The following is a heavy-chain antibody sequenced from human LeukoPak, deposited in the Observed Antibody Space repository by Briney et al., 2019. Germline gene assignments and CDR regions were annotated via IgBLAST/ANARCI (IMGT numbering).Heavy chain of an antibody. CDR2: INSDGSST. CDR1: GFTFSSYW. Sequence: GASLRLSCAAAGFTFSSYWMHWVRQAPGKGLVWVSHINSDGSSTSYADSVRGRFTISRDNAKNTLYLQMNSLRAEDTAVYYCATEMAAMVYWGQGNLVTVSA. CDR3: ATEMAAMVY. J-gene: IGHJ4*02. D-gene: IGHD5-24*01. V-gene: IGHV3-74*01.